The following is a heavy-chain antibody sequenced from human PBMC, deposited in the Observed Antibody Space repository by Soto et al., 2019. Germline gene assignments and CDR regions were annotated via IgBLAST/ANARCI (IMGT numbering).Heavy chain of an antibody. D-gene: IGHD6-19*01. V-gene: IGHV3-43*01. CDR3: AKDKYSSKPNDYGMDV. CDR2: ISWDGAST. CDR1: GFNFDDYT. Sequence: VGSLRLSCAASGFNFDDYTMHWVRQGPGKGLEWVSLISWDGASTYYADSVKGRFTISRDNRKNSLFLQMSSLRTEDTALYYCAKDKYSSKPNDYGMDVWGQGTMVTVSS. J-gene: IGHJ6*02.